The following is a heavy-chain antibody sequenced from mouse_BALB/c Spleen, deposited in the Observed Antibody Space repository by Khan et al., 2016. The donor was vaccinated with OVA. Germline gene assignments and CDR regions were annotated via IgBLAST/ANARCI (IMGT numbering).Heavy chain of an antibody. CDR2: ISSAGTYT. CDR1: GFTFGTFV. V-gene: IGHV5-9-1*01. J-gene: IGHJ3*01. D-gene: IGHD2-1*01. Sequence: EVELVESGGGLVKPGGSLKLSCSAPGFTFGTFVMSWVRQTPEKRLEWVATISSAGTYTYYSDSVKGRFTISRDNAKNTLYLQMNSLRSEDTATYYCTNGNYGWFAYWGQGTLVTVSA. CDR3: TNGNYGWFAY.